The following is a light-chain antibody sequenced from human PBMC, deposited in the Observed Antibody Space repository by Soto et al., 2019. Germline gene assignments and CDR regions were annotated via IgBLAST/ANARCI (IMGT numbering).Light chain of an antibody. CDR1: QSVTRGY. CDR3: QQYGSSRT. Sequence: EIVLTQSPGTLSLSPGEGATLSCRAGQSVTRGYLAWYQQKPGQAPRLLIYGASIRATGIPDRFSGSGSGTDLPLTISRLEHEDFEVHCCQQYGSSRTFVQGTKVEIK. CDR2: GAS. J-gene: IGKJ1*01. V-gene: IGKV3-20*01.